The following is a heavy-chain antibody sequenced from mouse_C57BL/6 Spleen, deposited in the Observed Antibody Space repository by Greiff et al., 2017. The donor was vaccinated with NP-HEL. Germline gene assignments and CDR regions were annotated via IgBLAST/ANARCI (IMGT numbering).Heavy chain of an antibody. J-gene: IGHJ1*03. CDR3: ARPPSADYYGSSYQDWYFDV. Sequence: VQLQQPGTELVKPGASVKLSCKASGYTFTSYWMHWVKQRPGQGLEWIGNINPSNGGTNYNEKFKSKATLTVDKSSSTAYMQLSSLTSEESAVYYCARPPSADYYGSSYQDWYFDVWGTGTTVTVSS. CDR2: INPSNGGT. V-gene: IGHV1-53*01. D-gene: IGHD1-1*01. CDR1: GYTFTSYW.